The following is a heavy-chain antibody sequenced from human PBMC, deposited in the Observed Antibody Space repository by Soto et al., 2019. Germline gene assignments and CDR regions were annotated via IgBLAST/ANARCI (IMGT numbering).Heavy chain of an antibody. V-gene: IGHV4-59*08. CDR2: IYYSGST. CDR1: GGSISSYY. D-gene: IGHD2-15*01. CDR3: ARRYGGTFDY. J-gene: IGHJ4*02. Sequence: ETLYLTCTVSGGSISSYYWSWIRQPPGKGLEWIGYIYYSGSTNYNPSLKSRVTISVDTSKNQFSLKLSSVTAADTAVYYCARRYGGTFDYWGQGTLVTVSS.